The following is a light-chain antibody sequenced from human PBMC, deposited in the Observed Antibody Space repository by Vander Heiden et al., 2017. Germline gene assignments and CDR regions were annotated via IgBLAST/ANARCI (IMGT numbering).Light chain of an antibody. CDR3: QAWDSFSFTAP. J-gene: IGLJ3*02. CDR1: ASGDKN. V-gene: IGLV3-1*01. Sequence: SNERTQPPSVSVSPGQTATITCVGDASGDKNGYWYQQKPGQSPALVIYQRDRRPSGIPDRISGSVSGNTATLIISGTQAMDEAEYYCQAWDSFSFTAPFGGGTKLTVL. CDR2: QRD.